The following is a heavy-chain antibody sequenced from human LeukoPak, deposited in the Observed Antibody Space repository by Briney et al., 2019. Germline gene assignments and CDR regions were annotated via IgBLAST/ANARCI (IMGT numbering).Heavy chain of an antibody. J-gene: IGHJ5*02. CDR1: GFTFSSYA. D-gene: IGHD3-10*01. V-gene: IGHV3-23*01. CDR2: ISGSGGST. CDR3: AKDGDFGELFHEGLPLNWFDP. Sequence: PGGSLRLSCAASGFTFSSYAMSWVRQAPGKGLEWVSAISGSGGSTYYADSVKGRFTIPRDNSKNTLYLQMNSLRAEDTAVYYCAKDGDFGELFHEGLPLNWFDPWGQGTLVTVSS.